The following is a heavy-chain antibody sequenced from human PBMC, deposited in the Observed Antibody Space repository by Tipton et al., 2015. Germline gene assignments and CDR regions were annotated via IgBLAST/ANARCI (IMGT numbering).Heavy chain of an antibody. J-gene: IGHJ5*02. CDR3: ARVPYRGGVIDP. D-gene: IGHD1-26*01. Sequence: TLSLTCSVSGGSVSSANYYWSWIRQPPGKGLEWMGYISYSGSTHYNPSLKSRVSISLDTSKNQFSLKLSSVTAADTAVYYCARVPYRGGVIDPWGQGTLVTVSS. V-gene: IGHV4-61*01. CDR2: ISYSGST. CDR1: GGSVSSANYY.